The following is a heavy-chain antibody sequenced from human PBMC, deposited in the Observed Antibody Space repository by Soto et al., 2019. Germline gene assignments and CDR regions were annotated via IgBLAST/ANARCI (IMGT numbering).Heavy chain of an antibody. Sequence: QVQLQESGPGLVKPSQTLSLTCTVSGGSISSGGYYWSWIRQHPGKGLEWIGYIYYSGSTYYNPSHKSRVTITVDTSKTQFPLKLSSVTAADTAVYHCARDPGRYYYMDVWGKGTTVTVSS. CDR2: IYYSGST. CDR3: ARDPGRYYYMDV. CDR1: GGSISSGGYY. J-gene: IGHJ6*03. V-gene: IGHV4-31*03.